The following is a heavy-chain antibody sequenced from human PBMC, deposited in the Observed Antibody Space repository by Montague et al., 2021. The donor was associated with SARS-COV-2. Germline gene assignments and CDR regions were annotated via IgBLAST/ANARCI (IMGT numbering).Heavy chain of an antibody. D-gene: IGHD6-25*01. Sequence: TLSLTCTVSGGSISSGSYYWSWIRQPAGKGLEWIGRIYTSGSTNYNPSLKSRVTISVDTSKNQFSLKLSSVTAADTAVYYCERLLRWGLIATEYYFDYWGQGTLVTVSS. CDR2: IYTSGST. V-gene: IGHV4-61*02. CDR1: GGSISSGSYY. CDR3: ERLLRWGLIATEYYFDY. J-gene: IGHJ4*02.